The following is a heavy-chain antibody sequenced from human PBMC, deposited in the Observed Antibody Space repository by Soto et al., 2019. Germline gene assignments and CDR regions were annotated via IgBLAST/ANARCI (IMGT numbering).Heavy chain of an antibody. CDR3: ARGFPMLHLPYMYNWFDP. Sequence: QVQLQESGPGLVKPSQTLSLTCTVSGGSISSGGYFWSWIRQHPGKVLEWIGYIYYSGSTYYNPSLMSRLSISADTAKNQFSLGLNSVTAADTAVSSCARGFPMLHLPYMYNWFDPWGQGTLVTVSS. CDR2: IYYSGST. V-gene: IGHV4-31*03. D-gene: IGHD2-2*01. J-gene: IGHJ5*02. CDR1: GGSISSGGYF.